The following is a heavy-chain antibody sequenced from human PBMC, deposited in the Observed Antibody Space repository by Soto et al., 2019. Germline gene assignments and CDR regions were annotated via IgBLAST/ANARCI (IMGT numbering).Heavy chain of an antibody. V-gene: IGHV1-18*01. J-gene: IGHJ6*02. CDR2: ISGYNGKT. Sequence: ASVKVSCKASGYTFINYGITWVRQAPGQGLEWMGWISGYNGKTNLAQKVQGRVTLTTDTSTNTAYMELTALRSDDTAVYYCARDQKQWLDFYYYYGMNVWGQGTTVTVSS. CDR1: GYTFINYG. CDR3: ARDQKQWLDFYYYYGMNV. D-gene: IGHD6-19*01.